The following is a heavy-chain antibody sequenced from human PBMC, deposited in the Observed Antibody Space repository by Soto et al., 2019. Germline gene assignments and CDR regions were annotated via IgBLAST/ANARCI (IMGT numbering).Heavy chain of an antibody. V-gene: IGHV1-2*02. CDR1: GYSFTKYH. CDR3: ARAGGTTVTGLWHFDS. CDR2: INPGSGVT. J-gene: IGHJ4*02. D-gene: IGHD4-17*01. Sequence: ASVKVSCKASGYSFTKYHMHWVRQAPGQGLEWMGWINPGSGVTNQAQKFQGRVTMTRDTSITTTYMELNSLTSDDTAVYYCARAGGTTVTGLWHFDSWGQGTLVTVSS.